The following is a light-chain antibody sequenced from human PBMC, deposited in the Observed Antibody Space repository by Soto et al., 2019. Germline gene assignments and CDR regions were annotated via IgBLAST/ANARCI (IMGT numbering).Light chain of an antibody. Sequence: QSVLTQPATVSESPGQARTITCTGNIIVIACNTYCSWYQQYPDKTPKHIIYEVSHRPSGDSNGFSGSKSGKTASLTISGLQAEDEADSYCSSYTSSTKYVFGNGTKVTGL. J-gene: IGLJ1*01. CDR2: EVS. CDR1: IIVIACNTY. V-gene: IGLV2-14*01. CDR3: SSYTSSTKYV.